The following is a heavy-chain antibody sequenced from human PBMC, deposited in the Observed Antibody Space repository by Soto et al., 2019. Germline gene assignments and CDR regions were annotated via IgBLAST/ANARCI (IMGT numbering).Heavy chain of an antibody. CDR3: ARESEDLTSNFDY. J-gene: IGHJ4*02. CDR2: ISSTTNYI. V-gene: IGHV3-21*01. CDR1: GFTFSSYS. Sequence: EVQLVESGGGLVRPGGSLRLSCAASGFTFSSYSMNWVRQAPGKGLEWVSSISSTTNYIYYADSMKGRFTVSRDNAKNSVYLDMNSLSAEATAVYYCARESEDLTSNFDYWGQGTLVTVSS.